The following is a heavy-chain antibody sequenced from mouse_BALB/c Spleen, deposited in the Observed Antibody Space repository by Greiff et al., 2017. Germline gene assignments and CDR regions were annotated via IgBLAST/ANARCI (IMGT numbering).Heavy chain of an antibody. J-gene: IGHJ2*01. V-gene: IGHV3-6*02. CDR1: GYSITSGYY. CDR3: ARNYYGNYEDY. D-gene: IGHD2-1*01. CDR2: ISYDGSN. Sequence: ESGPGLVKPSQSLSLTCSVTGYSITSGYYWNWIRQFPGNKLEWMGYISYDGSNNYNPSLKNRISITRDTSKNQFFLKLNSVTTEDTATYYCARNYYGNYEDYWGQGTTLTVSS.